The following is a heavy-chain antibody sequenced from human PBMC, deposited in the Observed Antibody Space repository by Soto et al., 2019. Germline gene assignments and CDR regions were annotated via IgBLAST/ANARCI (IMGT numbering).Heavy chain of an antibody. V-gene: IGHV5-51*01. CDR1: GYSFTSYW. CDR2: IYPGDSDT. D-gene: IGHD5-12*01. Sequence: GESLKISCKGSGYSFTSYWIGWVRQMPGKGLEWMGIIYPGDSDTRYSPSFQGQVTISADKSISTAYLQWSSLKASDTAMYYCARHAPGGMATAPAAFDIWGEGTMVAV. J-gene: IGHJ3*02. CDR3: ARHAPGGMATAPAAFDI.